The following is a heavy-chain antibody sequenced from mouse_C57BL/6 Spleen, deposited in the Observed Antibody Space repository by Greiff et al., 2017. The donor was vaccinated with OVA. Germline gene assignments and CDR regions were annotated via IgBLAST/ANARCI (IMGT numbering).Heavy chain of an antibody. D-gene: IGHD2-5*01. J-gene: IGHJ2*01. Sequence: QVQLQQPGAELVRPGSSVKLSCKASGYTFTSYWMDWVKQRPGQGLEWIGNIYPSDSETHYNQKFKDKATLTVDKSSSTAYMQLSSLTSEDSAVYYCARKWNYSNSVLGYWGQGTTLTVSS. CDR2: IYPSDSET. CDR3: ARKWNYSNSVLGY. V-gene: IGHV1-61*01. CDR1: GYTFTSYW.